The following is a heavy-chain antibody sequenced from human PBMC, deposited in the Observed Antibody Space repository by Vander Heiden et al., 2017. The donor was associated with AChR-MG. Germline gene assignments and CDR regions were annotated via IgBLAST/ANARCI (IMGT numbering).Heavy chain of an antibody. J-gene: IGHJ4*02. V-gene: IGHV3-9*01. CDR2: ISWNSGSI. Sequence: DVQLVESGAGLVQPGWCLRPSCAASGFPFDDYAMHWVRQAPGKGLEWVSGISWNSGSIGYADYVKGRCTISGDNAKNFLYLQMNSLRDEDKALYYCAKDSVSGVVAAAGSPFDYWGQGNLVTVSS. CDR3: AKDSVSGVVAAAGSPFDY. D-gene: IGHD6-13*01. CDR1: GFPFDDYA.